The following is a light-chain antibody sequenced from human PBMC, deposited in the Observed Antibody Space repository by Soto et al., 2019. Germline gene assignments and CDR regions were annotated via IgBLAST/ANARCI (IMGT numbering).Light chain of an antibody. Sequence: DIQMTQSPSSLSASLGDRVTITCRASQSISNFLNWVQHKPGNAPKVLISAASTLQSGVPPRFSGSESGTVFTLPISSLQPEDSASYYCQQYYNSVLPFGGGPKVEIK. CDR2: AAS. CDR3: QQYYNSVLP. V-gene: IGKV1-39*01. J-gene: IGKJ4*01. CDR1: QSISNF.